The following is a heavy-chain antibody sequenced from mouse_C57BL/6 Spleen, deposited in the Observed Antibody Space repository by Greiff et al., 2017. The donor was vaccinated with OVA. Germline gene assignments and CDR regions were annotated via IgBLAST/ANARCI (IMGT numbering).Heavy chain of an antibody. V-gene: IGHV1-55*01. Sequence: VQLQQPGAELVKPGASVKMSCKASGYTFTSYWITWVKQRPGQGLEWIGDIYPGSGSTNYNEKFKSKATLTVDKSSSTAYMQLSSLTSEDSAVYYCARSSSGYDYYAMDYWGQGTSVTVSS. D-gene: IGHD3-2*02. CDR3: ARSSSGYDYYAMDY. J-gene: IGHJ4*01. CDR1: GYTFTSYW. CDR2: IYPGSGST.